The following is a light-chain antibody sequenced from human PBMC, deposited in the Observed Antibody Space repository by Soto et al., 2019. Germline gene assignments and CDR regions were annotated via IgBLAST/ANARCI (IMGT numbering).Light chain of an antibody. CDR1: QSISTY. CDR2: DAS. CDR3: QQRSNS. Sequence: EIVLTQSPGTLSLSPGERATLSCRASQSISTYLAWYQQKPGQAPRLLIYDASSRATGIPARFSGSGSGTDFTLTISSLEPEDFAVYYCQQRSNSFGGGTKVDIK. V-gene: IGKV3-11*01. J-gene: IGKJ4*01.